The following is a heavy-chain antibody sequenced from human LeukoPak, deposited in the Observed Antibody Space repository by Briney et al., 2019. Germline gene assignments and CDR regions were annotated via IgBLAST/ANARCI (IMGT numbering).Heavy chain of an antibody. CDR1: GFTFSSYA. V-gene: IGHV3-30-3*01. CDR3: ARDLSGYDSYYGMDV. J-gene: IGHJ6*02. CDR2: ISYDGSNK. D-gene: IGHD5-12*01. Sequence: GGSLRLSCAASGFTFSSYAMHWVRQAPGKGLEWVAVISYDGSNKYYADSVKGRFTISRDNSKNTLYLQMNSLRAEDTAVYYCARDLSGYDSYYGMDVWGQGTTVTVSS.